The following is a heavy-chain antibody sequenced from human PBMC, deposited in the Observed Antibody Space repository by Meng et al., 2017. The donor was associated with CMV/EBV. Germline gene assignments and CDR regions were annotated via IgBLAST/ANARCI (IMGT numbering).Heavy chain of an antibody. J-gene: IGHJ5*02. CDR2: ISDDGSNK. CDR1: GFTFSSYA. D-gene: IGHD2-2*01. Sequence: GESLKISCAASGFTFSSYAMHWVLQAPGKGLEWVAVISDDGSNKYYADSVKGRFTITRDNSKNTLYLQMNSLRAEDTAVYYFPRADDDHIVVVPAALNLWGQGTLVTVSS. CDR3: PRADDDHIVVVPAALNL. V-gene: IGHV3-30-3*01.